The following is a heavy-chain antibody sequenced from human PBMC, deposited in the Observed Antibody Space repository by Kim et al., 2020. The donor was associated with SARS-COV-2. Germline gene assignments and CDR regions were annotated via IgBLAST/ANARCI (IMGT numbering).Heavy chain of an antibody. CDR2: IDWDDDK. CDR1: GFSLSTSGMC. D-gene: IGHD6-19*01. V-gene: IGHV2-70*01. Sequence: SGPTLVNPTQTLTLTCTFSGFSLSTSGMCVSWIRQPPGKALEWLALIDWDDDKYYSTSLKTRLNISRDTSKDQVVLTMTNMDPADTATYYCARSPVPDLTFDYWGQGTLVTVSS. CDR3: ARSPVPDLTFDY. J-gene: IGHJ4*02.